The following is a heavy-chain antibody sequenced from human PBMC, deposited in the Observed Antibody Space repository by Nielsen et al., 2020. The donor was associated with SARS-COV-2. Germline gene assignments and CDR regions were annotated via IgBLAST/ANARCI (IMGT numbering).Heavy chain of an antibody. CDR1: GFTFSSYA. CDR3: AKDRTTGVISPFCMDY. J-gene: IGHJ4*02. D-gene: IGHD2-21*01. CDR2: ISATGGST. Sequence: GESLKISCAASGFTFSSYAMSWVRQAPGKGPEWVSSISATGGSTYYADSVKGRLTISRDNSKNTLYLQMSSLRAEDTAVYYCAKDRTTGVISPFCMDYWGQGTLVTVSS. V-gene: IGHV3-23*01.